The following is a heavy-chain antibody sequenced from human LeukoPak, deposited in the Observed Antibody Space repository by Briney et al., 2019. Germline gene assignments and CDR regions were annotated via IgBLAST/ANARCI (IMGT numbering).Heavy chain of an antibody. D-gene: IGHD2-2*01. V-gene: IGHV1-18*01. CDR2: ISAYNGNT. CDR3: ARDAAYCGRSSCPFDY. CDR1: GYTFTSYG. J-gene: IGHJ4*02. Sequence: GASVKVSCKASGYTFTSYGISWVRQAPGQGLEWMGWISAYNGNTNYAQKLQGGVTMTTDTSTSTAYMELRSLRSDDTAVYYCARDAAYCGRSSCPFDYWGQGTLVTVSS.